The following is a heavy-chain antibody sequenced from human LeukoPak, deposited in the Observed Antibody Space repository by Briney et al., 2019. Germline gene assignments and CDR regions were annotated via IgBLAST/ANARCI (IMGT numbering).Heavy chain of an antibody. V-gene: IGHV4-39*07. CDR2: IYYSGST. D-gene: IGHD2-21*02. Sequence: PSETLSLTCTVSGGSISSSSYYWGWIRQPPGKGLEWIGSIYYSGSTYYNPSLKSRVTISVDTSKNQFSLKLSSVTAADTAVYYCARVEMVVTAIRLDHGAFDIWGQGTMVTVSS. J-gene: IGHJ3*02. CDR3: ARVEMVVTAIRLDHGAFDI. CDR1: GGSISSSSYY.